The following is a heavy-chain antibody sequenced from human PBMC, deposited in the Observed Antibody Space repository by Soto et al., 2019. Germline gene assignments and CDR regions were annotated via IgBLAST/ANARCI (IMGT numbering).Heavy chain of an antibody. J-gene: IGHJ4*02. Sequence: SETLSLTCTVSGGSISSSSYYWGWIRQPPGKGLEWIGSIYYSGSTYYNPSLKSRVTISVDTSKNQFSLKLSSGPVAHTAVYYCARTTPSYYDFWSGYYNQTLFDYCGQGTLVTVSS. V-gene: IGHV4-39*01. CDR3: ARTTPSYYDFWSGYYNQTLFDY. CDR2: IYYSGST. CDR1: GGSISSSSYY. D-gene: IGHD3-3*01.